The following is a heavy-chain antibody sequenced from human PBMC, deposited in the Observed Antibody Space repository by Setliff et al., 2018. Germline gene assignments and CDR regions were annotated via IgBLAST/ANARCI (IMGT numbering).Heavy chain of an antibody. CDR2: IYSSGST. D-gene: IGHD3-22*01. J-gene: IGHJ4*02. CDR1: GGSISSGDYY. CDR3: ASESRYYYDNLGTLDY. Sequence: NPSETLSLTCTVSGGSISSGDYYWSWIRQPPGKGLEWIGYIYSSGSTYYNPSLKSRVSISVDTSKNQFSLKLSSVTAADTAVYYCASESRYYYDNLGTLDYWGQGTLVTVSS. V-gene: IGHV4-30-4*08.